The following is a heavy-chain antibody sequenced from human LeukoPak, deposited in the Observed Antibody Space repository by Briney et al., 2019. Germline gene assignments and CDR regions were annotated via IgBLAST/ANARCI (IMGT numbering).Heavy chain of an antibody. J-gene: IGHJ5*02. Sequence: SETLSLTCAVYGGSFSGYYWSWIRQPPGKGLEWIGEINHSGSTNYNPSLKSRVTISVDTSKNQFSLKLSSVTAADTAVYYCARRKYSSSWYANWFDPWGQGTLVTVSS. CDR3: ARRKYSSSWYANWFDP. V-gene: IGHV4-34*01. CDR2: INHSGST. D-gene: IGHD6-13*01. CDR1: GGSFSGYY.